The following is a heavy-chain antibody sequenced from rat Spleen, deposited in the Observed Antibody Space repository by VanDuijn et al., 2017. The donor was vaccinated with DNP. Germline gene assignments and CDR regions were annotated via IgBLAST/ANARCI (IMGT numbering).Heavy chain of an antibody. J-gene: IGHJ2*01. V-gene: IGHV10-4*01. CDR2: ISIKTHTYAS. CDR1: GFDFNTYA. Sequence: EVQLVESGGGLVQPGRSLKLSCVASGFDFNTYAMTWVRQAPGKGLDWIASISIKTHTYASLYADSVRERFTISRDDSQSMVYLQMDDLKTEDTALYYCTRITPFDYWGQGVMVTVSS. D-gene: IGHD1-10*01. CDR3: TRITPFDY.